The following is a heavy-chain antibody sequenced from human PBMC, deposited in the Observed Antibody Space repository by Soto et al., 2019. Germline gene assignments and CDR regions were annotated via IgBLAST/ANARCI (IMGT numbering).Heavy chain of an antibody. CDR2: IRSKAYGGTT. J-gene: IGHJ4*02. D-gene: IGHD2-15*01. CDR1: GFTFGDYA. V-gene: IGHV3-49*03. CDR3: TRDLSRGYCSGGSCQYFDY. Sequence: EVQLVESGGGLVQPGRSLRLSCTASGFTFGDYAMSWFRQAPGKGLEWVGFIRSKAYGGTTEYAASVKGRFTISRDDSKSIDYLQMNSLKTEDTAVYYCTRDLSRGYCSGGSCQYFDYWGQGTLVTVSS.